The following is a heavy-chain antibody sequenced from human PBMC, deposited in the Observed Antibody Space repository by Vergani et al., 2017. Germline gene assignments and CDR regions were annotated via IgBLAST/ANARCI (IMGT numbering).Heavy chain of an antibody. CDR3: AKDYFGKKDCTSIGGYTGDLEGDFDY. CDR1: GFSFDDYA. J-gene: IGHJ4*02. V-gene: IGHV3-9*01. Sequence: EVQLVESGGGLVQPGRSLRLSCAASGFSFDDYAMHWVRQAPGKGLEWVSGISWNSGRIAYADSVKGRFTISRDNAKNSLFLQMNSLRFEDTALYYCAKDYFGKKDCTSIGGYTGDLEGDFDYWGRGTLVSVSS. D-gene: IGHD2-8*01. CDR2: ISWNSGRI.